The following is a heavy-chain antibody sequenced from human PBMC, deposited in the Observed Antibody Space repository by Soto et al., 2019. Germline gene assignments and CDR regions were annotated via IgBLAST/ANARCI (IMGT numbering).Heavy chain of an antibody. CDR3: ARESGSLNSFDP. CDR2: ISSSSSTI. D-gene: IGHD1-26*01. CDR1: GFTFSSYS. V-gene: IGHV3-48*02. J-gene: IGHJ5*02. Sequence: EVQLVESGGGLVQPGGSLRLSCAASGFTFSSYSMNWVRQAPGKGLEWVSYISSSSSTIYYADSVKGLFTISRDKAKNFLYLQMNRLRDEATAVYYCARESGSLNSFDPWGQGTLVTVSS.